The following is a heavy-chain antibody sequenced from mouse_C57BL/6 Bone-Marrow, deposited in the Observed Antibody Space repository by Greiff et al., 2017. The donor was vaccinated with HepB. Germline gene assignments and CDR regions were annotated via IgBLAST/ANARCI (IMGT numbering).Heavy chain of an antibody. Sequence: VQLKQSGPVLVKPGASVKMSCKASGYTFSDYYMHWVKQSHGRSLEWIGVINPYNSGISYNKKFKSKATLTVDKSSSTAYMALNSLTSEDSAVFYCARREELGHFDDWGKGTTLTVSS. J-gene: IGHJ2*01. CDR1: GYTFSDYY. V-gene: IGHV1-19*01. D-gene: IGHD4-1*01. CDR2: INPYNSGI. CDR3: ARREELGHFDD.